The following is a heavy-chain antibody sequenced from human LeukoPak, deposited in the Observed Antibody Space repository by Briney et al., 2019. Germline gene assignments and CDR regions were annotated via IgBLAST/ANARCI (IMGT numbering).Heavy chain of an antibody. Sequence: GGSLRLSCAASGFTFSSYEMNWVRQAPGEGLGWVSYISSSGSSIYYADSVKGRFTNSRDNAKNSLYLQMNSLRAEDTAVYYCARDSRGYSYGYGYWGQGTLVTVSS. CDR3: ARDSRGYSYGYGY. J-gene: IGHJ4*02. CDR1: GFTFSSYE. D-gene: IGHD5-18*01. V-gene: IGHV3-48*03. CDR2: ISSSGSSI.